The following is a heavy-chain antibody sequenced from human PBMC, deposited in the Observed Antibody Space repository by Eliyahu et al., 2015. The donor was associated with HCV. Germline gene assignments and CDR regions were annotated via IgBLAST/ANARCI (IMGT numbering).Heavy chain of an antibody. CDR3: ARGRGGRSSFYPG. CDR2: INHSGST. J-gene: IGHJ4*02. Sequence: QVQLQQWGAGLLKPSETLSLTCAVYGGSFSGYYWSWIRQPPGKGLEWIGEINHSGSTNYNPSLKSRVTISVDTSKSQFSLKLSSVTAADTAVYYCARGRGGRSSFYPGWGQGTLVTVSS. CDR1: GGSFSGYY. D-gene: IGHD6-6*01. V-gene: IGHV4-34*01.